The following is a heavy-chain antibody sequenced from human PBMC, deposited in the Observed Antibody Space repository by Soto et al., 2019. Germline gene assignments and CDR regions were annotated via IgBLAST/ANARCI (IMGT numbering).Heavy chain of an antibody. CDR1: GGLLCRGVFP. D-gene: IGHD6-19*01. J-gene: IGHJ4*02. Sequence: PSETLSLTCAGSGGLLCRGVFPWRWIRQPPGKGVEWIGYISHSGSTYYNASLKSRVTISVDRSKNQFSLKLSSVTAADTAVYYCARGGLLPDYWGQGTLVTVSS. CDR3: ARGGLLPDY. V-gene: IGHV4-30-2*01. CDR2: ISHSGST.